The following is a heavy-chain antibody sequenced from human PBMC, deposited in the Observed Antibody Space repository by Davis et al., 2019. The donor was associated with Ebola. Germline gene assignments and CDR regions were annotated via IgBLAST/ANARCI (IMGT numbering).Heavy chain of an antibody. J-gene: IGHJ4*02. CDR1: GFTFSSYA. V-gene: IGHV3-30-3*01. D-gene: IGHD6-19*01. Sequence: GESLKISCAASGFTFSSYAMHWVRQAPGKGLEWVAVMSYDGSNKYYADSVKGRFTISRDNSKNTLYLQMNSLRAEDTAVYYCARVAGTVGYWGQGTLVTVSS. CDR3: ARVAGTVGY. CDR2: MSYDGSNK.